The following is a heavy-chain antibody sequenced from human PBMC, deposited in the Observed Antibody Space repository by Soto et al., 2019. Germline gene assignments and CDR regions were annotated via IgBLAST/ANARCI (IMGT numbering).Heavy chain of an antibody. CDR1: GFTFSRYN. CDR2: VTTSGDTM. J-gene: IGHJ6*02. V-gene: IGHV3-48*02. CDR3: VREEASGSSGLTYHYYYNGMDV. D-gene: IGHD3-10*01. Sequence: GGSLRLTCVASGFTFSRYNMHWVRQAPGKGLEWVAYVTTSGDTMFYADSVEGRFAISRDVAKNSVHLQMNSLGDEDTAVYYCVREEASGSSGLTYHYYYNGMDVWGQGTTVTVSS.